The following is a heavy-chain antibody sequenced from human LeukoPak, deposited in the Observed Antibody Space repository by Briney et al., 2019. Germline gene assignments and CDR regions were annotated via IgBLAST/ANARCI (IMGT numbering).Heavy chain of an antibody. Sequence: GGSLRLSCAASGFTLDDYAMQWVRRVPGKGVEWVSGISWNSGSIGYADSVKGRFTISRDNAKNPLYLQMNSLRAEDPALCYCSKDLDFDWSGGLDYWGEGTLVTASS. CDR2: ISWNSGSI. J-gene: IGHJ4*02. CDR1: GFTLDDYA. V-gene: IGHV3-9*01. D-gene: IGHD3-9*01. CDR3: SKDLDFDWSGGLDY.